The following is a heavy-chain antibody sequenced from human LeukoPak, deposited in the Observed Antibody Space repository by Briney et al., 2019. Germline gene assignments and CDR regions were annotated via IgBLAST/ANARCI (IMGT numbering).Heavy chain of an antibody. CDR1: GGSFSGYY. CDR3: ARGKIRGVNRY. V-gene: IGHV4-34*01. Sequence: SETLSLTCAVYGGSFSGYYWSWIRQPPGKGLEWIGEINHSGSTNYNPSLKSRVNISVDKSKNRFSLLQLSSVTAADTAVYYCARGKIRGVNRYWGQGTLVTVSS. CDR2: INHSGST. D-gene: IGHD3-10*01. J-gene: IGHJ4*02.